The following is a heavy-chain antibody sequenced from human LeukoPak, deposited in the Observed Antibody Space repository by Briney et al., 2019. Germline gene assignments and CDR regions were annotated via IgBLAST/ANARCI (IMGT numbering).Heavy chain of an antibody. V-gene: IGHV3-74*01. Sequence: GGSLRLSCAASGFTFSRNWMHWVRQAPGKGLVWVSRINSDGSITNYADSVKGRFTISRDNAKNTLYLQISSLRAEDTADYYCAKIDAYWGQGTLVTVSS. CDR2: INSDGSIT. CDR1: GFTFSRNW. CDR3: AKIDAY. J-gene: IGHJ4*02.